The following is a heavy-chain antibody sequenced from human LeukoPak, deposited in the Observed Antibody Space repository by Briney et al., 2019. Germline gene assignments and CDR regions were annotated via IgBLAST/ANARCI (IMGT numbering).Heavy chain of an antibody. CDR2: IYPGDSDT. D-gene: IGHD1-26*01. Sequence: GESLKISCKGSGYSFTSYWIGWVRQMPGKGLEWMGIIYPGDSDTRYSPSFQGQVTISADKSISTAYLQWSSLKASDTAMYYCARRVGATPTGKNWFDPWGQGTLVTVSS. CDR1: GYSFTSYW. J-gene: IGHJ5*02. CDR3: ARRVGATPTGKNWFDP. V-gene: IGHV5-51*01.